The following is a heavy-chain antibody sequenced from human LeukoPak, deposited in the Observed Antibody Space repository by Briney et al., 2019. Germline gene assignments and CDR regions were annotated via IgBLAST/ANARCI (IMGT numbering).Heavy chain of an antibody. CDR1: GGSISSSSYY. Sequence: SETLSLTCTVSGGSISSSSYYWGWIRQPPGKGLEWIGSIYYSGSTYYNPSLKSRVTISVVTSKNQFSLKLTSVTAADTAVYYCARQGEGYSYGPFDYWGQGTLVTVSS. V-gene: IGHV4-39*01. D-gene: IGHD5-18*01. CDR2: IYYSGST. CDR3: ARQGEGYSYGPFDY. J-gene: IGHJ4*02.